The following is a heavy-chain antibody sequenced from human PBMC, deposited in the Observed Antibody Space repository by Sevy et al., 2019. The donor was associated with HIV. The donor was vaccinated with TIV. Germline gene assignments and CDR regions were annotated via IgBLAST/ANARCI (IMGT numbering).Heavy chain of an antibody. CDR2: IYPSGST. J-gene: IGHJ3*02. V-gene: IGHV4-30-2*01. CDR1: GGSISSGGYS. Sequence: SETLSLTCAVSGGSISSGGYSWSWIRQPPGKGLEWIGYIYPSGSTYYNPSLKSRVTISVDRSKNQFSLKLSSVTAADTAVYYCARGDDSSGYYYEGGAFDIWGQGTMVTVSS. D-gene: IGHD3-22*01. CDR3: ARGDDSSGYYYEGGAFDI.